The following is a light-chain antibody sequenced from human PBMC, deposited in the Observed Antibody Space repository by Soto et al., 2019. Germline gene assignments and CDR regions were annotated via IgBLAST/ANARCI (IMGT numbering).Light chain of an antibody. CDR3: LQPKCFPST. V-gene: IGKV1-12*02. Sequence: DIQMTQSPSSVSASVGDRVTITCRASQGISSWLAWYQQNTGQAPKLRIYAASIFQSGVPSRFSGSGSGIDFTLNFSSLQPEDFATYECLQPKCFPSTFGGGTKVEIK. CDR1: QGISSW. CDR2: AAS. J-gene: IGKJ4*01.